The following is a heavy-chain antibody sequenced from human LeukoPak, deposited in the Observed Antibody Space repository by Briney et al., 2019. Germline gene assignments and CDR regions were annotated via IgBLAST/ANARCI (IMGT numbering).Heavy chain of an antibody. V-gene: IGHV4-4*07. CDR2: IYTSGST. CDR3: ARVGDSSGYENWFDP. J-gene: IGHJ5*02. D-gene: IGHD3-22*01. Sequence: TSETLSLTXTVSGGSISSYYWSWIRQPAGKGLEWIGRIYTSGSTNHNPSLESRVTMSVDTSSNQFSLKLSSVTAADTAVYYCARVGDSSGYENWFDPWGLGTLVTVSS. CDR1: GGSISSYY.